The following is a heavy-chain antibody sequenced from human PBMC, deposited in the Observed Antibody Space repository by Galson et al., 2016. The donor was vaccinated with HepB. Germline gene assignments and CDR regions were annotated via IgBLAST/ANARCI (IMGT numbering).Heavy chain of an antibody. CDR2: FDPEDGET. V-gene: IGHV1-24*01. Sequence: SVKVSCKVSGYTLTELSIHWVRQAPGKGLEWMGGFDPEDGETIYAQKFQGRVTMTEDTSTDTAYMDLSSLRSEDTAVYYCAIASRFGELLGLYHMDVWGKGTTVTVSS. CDR1: GYTLTELS. D-gene: IGHD3-10*01. J-gene: IGHJ6*03. CDR3: AIASRFGELLGLYHMDV.